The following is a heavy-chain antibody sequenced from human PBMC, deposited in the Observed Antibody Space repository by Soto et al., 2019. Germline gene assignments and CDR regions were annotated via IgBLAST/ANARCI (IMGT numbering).Heavy chain of an antibody. D-gene: IGHD3-9*01. Sequence: GALRLSCAASGFTFSSYGMHWVRQAPGKGLEWVAVISYDGSNKYYADSVKGRFTISRDNSKNTLYLQMNSLRAEDTAVYYCAKVGYDILSGYYPSYDYHYYLLDVWGQGTTVIVSS. CDR1: GFTFSSYG. CDR3: AKVGYDILSGYYPSYDYHYYLLDV. V-gene: IGHV3-30*18. J-gene: IGHJ6*02. CDR2: ISYDGSNK.